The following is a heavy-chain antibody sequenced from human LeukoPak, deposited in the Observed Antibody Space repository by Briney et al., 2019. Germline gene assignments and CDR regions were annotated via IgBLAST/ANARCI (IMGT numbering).Heavy chain of an antibody. CDR3: ARAQWLATYYFDY. CDR1: GFTFSSYE. V-gene: IGHV3-48*03. D-gene: IGHD6-19*01. Sequence: GGSLRLSCAASGFTFSSYEMNWVRQAPGKGLEWVSYISSRGSTIYYADSVKGRFTISRDNAKNSLYLQMNSLRAEDTAVYYCARAQWLATYYFDYWGQGTLVTVSS. CDR2: ISSRGSTI. J-gene: IGHJ4*02.